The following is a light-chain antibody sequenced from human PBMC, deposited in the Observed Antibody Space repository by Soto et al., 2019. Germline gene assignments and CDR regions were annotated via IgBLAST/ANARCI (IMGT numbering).Light chain of an antibody. Sequence: SYELTQPPSVSVAPGKTASITCGGNNIESKNVHWYQQKPGQAPVLVIYYHSDRPSGIPERFSGSNSGNTATLTISRVEAGDEADYYCQVWDSSSDHVIFGGGTKLTVL. CDR1: NIESKN. J-gene: IGLJ2*01. V-gene: IGLV3-21*04. CDR2: YHS. CDR3: QVWDSSSDHVI.